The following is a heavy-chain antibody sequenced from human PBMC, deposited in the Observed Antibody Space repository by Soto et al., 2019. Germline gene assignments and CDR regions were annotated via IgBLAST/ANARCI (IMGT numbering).Heavy chain of an antibody. CDR3: ARGRRRESCWGGDCYYFDV. J-gene: IGHJ4*02. V-gene: IGHV2-5*02. Sequence: QITLKESGPTLVKPTQTLKLTCTFSGFSFSDGAVGVGWFRQSPGKAPEWLAIYYWDEDEWHSPSLRTRLSISDEAARSQVVLSMVDMDPQDTAKYFCARGRRRESCWGGDCYYFDVWGQGLQVAAS. CDR2: YYWDEDE. CDR1: GFSFSDGAVG. D-gene: IGHD2-21*01.